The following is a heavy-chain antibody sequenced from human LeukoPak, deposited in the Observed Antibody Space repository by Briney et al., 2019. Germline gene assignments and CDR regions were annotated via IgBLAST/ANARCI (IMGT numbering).Heavy chain of an antibody. CDR2: INTYNGNT. J-gene: IGHJ4*02. V-gene: IGHV1-18*01. CDR3: ARDLVDGVGAPGAY. Sequence: ASVKVSCKASGYTFTSYGISWVRQAPGQGLEWMGWINTYNGNTNYAQKLQGRVTITTDTSTSTAYMELRSLRSDDTAVFYCARDLVDGVGAPGAYWGQGALVTVSS. CDR1: GYTFTSYG. D-gene: IGHD1-26*01.